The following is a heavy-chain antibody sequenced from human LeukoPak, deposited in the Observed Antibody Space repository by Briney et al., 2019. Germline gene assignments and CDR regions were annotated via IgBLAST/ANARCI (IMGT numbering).Heavy chain of an antibody. CDR1: GFTFDDYA. D-gene: IGHD3-22*01. CDR3: AKAFARSSGSNWFDP. Sequence: PGGSLRLSCAASGFTFDDYAMPWVRQAPGKGLEWVSGISWNSGSIGYADSVKGRFTISRDNAKNSLYLQMNSLRAEDTALYYCAKAFARSSGSNWFDPWGQGTLVTVSS. CDR2: ISWNSGSI. J-gene: IGHJ5*02. V-gene: IGHV3-9*01.